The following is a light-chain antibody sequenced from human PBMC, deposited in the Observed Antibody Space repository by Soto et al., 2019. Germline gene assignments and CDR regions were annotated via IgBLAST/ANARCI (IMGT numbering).Light chain of an antibody. CDR1: QSINAH. CDR3: HQYNTWIWT. Sequence: EVVMTQSPATLSVSPGERVTLSCRASQSINAHLAWYQQKPGQAPRLLIHGASTRATGLPARFSGSGFWTEFARTLSSLKCGDFAIDYCHQYNTWIWTFGQ. CDR2: GAS. V-gene: IGKV3-15*01. J-gene: IGKJ1*01.